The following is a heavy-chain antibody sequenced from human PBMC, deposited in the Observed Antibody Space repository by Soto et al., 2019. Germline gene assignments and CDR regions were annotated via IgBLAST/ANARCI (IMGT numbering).Heavy chain of an antibody. CDR1: GYTFTSYA. CDR3: ARRGQPAAGFDY. Sequence: QVQLVQSGAEVKKPGASVKVSCKASGYTFTSYAMHWVRQAPGQRLEWMGWINAGNGNTKYSQKFQGRVTITRDTSASTAYMELSSLRSEDTAVYYCARRGQPAAGFDYWGQGTLVTVSS. J-gene: IGHJ4*02. V-gene: IGHV1-3*01. CDR2: INAGNGNT. D-gene: IGHD6-13*01.